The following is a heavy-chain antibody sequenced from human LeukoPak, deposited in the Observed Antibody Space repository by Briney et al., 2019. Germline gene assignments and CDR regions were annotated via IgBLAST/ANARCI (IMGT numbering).Heavy chain of an antibody. CDR2: IIPIFGTA. D-gene: IGHD4-17*01. Sequence: SVKVSCEASGGTFSSYAISWVRQAPGQGLEWMGGIIPIFGTANYAQKFQGRVTITADESTSTAYMELSSLRSEDTAVYYCARRTTVTNTYNWFDPWGQGTLVTVSS. V-gene: IGHV1-69*13. CDR1: GGTFSSYA. CDR3: ARRTTVTNTYNWFDP. J-gene: IGHJ5*02.